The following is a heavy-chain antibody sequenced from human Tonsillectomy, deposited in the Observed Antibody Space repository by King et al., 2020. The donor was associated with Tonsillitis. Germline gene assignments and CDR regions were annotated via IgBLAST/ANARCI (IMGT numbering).Heavy chain of an antibody. CDR2: ISSSSIYT. Sequence: VQLVQSGGGLGKPGGSLRLSCAASRFTFSDYYMSWIRQVPGERLEWVSYISSSSIYTNYAYSVKGRLTISRDNAKNSLYLQMHSLRSEDTAVHYCARAVYSSGWFYPDYWGQGTLVTVSS. CDR3: ARAVYSSGWFYPDY. D-gene: IGHD6-19*01. V-gene: IGHV3-11*05. CDR1: RFTFSDYY. J-gene: IGHJ4*02.